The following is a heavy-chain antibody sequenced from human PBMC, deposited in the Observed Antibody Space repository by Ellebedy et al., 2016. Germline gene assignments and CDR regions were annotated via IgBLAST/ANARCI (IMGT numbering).Heavy chain of an antibody. CDR1: GGSVDTYY. J-gene: IGHJ4*02. CDR3: VRDVSLYSSSPSFDF. CDR2: VFYGGST. D-gene: IGHD6-6*01. V-gene: IGHV4-59*02. Sequence: SETLSLXCTVSGGSVDTYYWTWIRQSPGKGLEWIGYVFYGGSTKYNPSLKSRVTISLDTSKNQFSLKVNSVAAADTAVYFCVRDVSLYSSSPSFDFWGQGTLVTVSS.